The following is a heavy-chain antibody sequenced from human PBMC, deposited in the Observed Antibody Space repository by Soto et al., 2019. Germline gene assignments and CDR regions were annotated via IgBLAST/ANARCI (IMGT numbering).Heavy chain of an antibody. D-gene: IGHD6-19*01. CDR2: INPSGGST. V-gene: IGHV1-46*04. Sequence: QVQLVQSGAEVKKPGASVKVSCKASGYTFINFYVHWVRQAPGQGLVWVGIINPSGGSTIYSQKLQGRVTITRDTSTSTVYMQLSSLRSDDTGVYYCARGAAVAGGNNWFDPWGQGTLVTVSS. J-gene: IGHJ5*02. CDR1: GYTFINFY. CDR3: ARGAAVAGGNNWFDP.